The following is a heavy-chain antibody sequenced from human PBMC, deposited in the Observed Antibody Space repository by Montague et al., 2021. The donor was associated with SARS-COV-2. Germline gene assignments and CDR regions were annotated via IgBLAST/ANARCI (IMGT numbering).Heavy chain of an antibody. J-gene: IGHJ5*01. D-gene: IGHD2-2*01. Sequence: GNTNYNPSLKSRVTISVDTSKNQFSLKLSSVTAADTAVYYCARNPRPAAMWVWFDSWGQGALVNVSS. V-gene: IGHV4-34*09. CDR2: GNT. CDR3: ARNPRPAAMWVWFDS.